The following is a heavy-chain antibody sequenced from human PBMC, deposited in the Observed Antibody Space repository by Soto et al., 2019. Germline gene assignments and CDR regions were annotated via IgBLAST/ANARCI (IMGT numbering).Heavy chain of an antibody. CDR1: GCSVSSGNYY. CDR2: IYYTGST. V-gene: IGHV4-61*01. J-gene: IGHJ5*02. CDR3: ASALYCSGGSCSFDP. Sequence: SETLSLTCTFSGCSVSSGNYYLSWIRQPPGKGLEWIGFIYYTGSTSYNPSLKSRVTISIDTSKNQFSLKLTSVTAADTAVYYCASALYCSGGSCSFDPWGQGTLVTVSS. D-gene: IGHD2-15*01.